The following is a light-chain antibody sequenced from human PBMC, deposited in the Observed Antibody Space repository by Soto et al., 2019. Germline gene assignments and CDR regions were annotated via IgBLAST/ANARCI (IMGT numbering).Light chain of an antibody. J-gene: IGKJ1*01. CDR3: QQYGSSPWT. V-gene: IGKV3-20*01. CDR2: DAS. Sequence: EMVRTQYPATLSLSPGERATLPCRAGQSVRSNLAWSQQKPGQAPRLLIYDASNRATGIPARFSGSGSGTDFTLTISRLEPEDFAVYHCQQYGSSPWTFAQGTNVDI. CDR1: QSVRSN.